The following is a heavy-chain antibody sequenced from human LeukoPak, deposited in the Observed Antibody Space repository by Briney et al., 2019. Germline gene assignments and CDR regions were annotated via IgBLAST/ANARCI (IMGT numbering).Heavy chain of an antibody. J-gene: IGHJ4*02. V-gene: IGHV3-23*01. CDR3: AKDRPITMIVVELDY. D-gene: IGHD3-22*01. CDR1: GFTFRTYA. CDR2: ISNSGGST. Sequence: GGSLRLSCAASGFTFRTYAMTWVRQAPGKGLEWVSAISNSGGSTYYADSVKGRFTISRDNSKNTLYLQMNSLRAEDTAVYYCAKDRPITMIVVELDYWGQGTLVTVSS.